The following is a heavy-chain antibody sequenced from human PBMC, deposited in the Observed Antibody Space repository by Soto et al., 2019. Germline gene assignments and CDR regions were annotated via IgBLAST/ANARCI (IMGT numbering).Heavy chain of an antibody. CDR2: IKQDGSEK. Sequence: GSLRLSCAASRFTFSSYWMSWVRQAPGKGLEWVANIKQDGSEKYYVDSVKGRFTISRDNAKNSLYLQMNSLRVEDTAVYYCARLHSSSSGYYWGQGTLVTVSS. J-gene: IGHJ4*02. CDR1: RFTFSSYW. V-gene: IGHV3-7*03. D-gene: IGHD6-6*01. CDR3: ARLHSSSSGYY.